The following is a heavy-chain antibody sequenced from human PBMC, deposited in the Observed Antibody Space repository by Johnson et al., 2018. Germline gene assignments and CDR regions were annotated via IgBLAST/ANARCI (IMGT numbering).Heavy chain of an antibody. D-gene: IGHD3/OR15-3a*01. CDR1: GFTFSSYS. CDR3: ARAGWTGDLDV. CDR2: ISSSSSYV. J-gene: IGHJ6*04. Sequence: VQLQESGGGLVKPGGSLRLSCAASGFTFSSYSMNWVRQAPGKGLEWVSSISSSSSYVYYASSVKGRFPISRDNAKNSLYLQMNSLRAEDTAVYYCARAGWTGDLDVWGKGTTVTVSS. V-gene: IGHV3-21*01.